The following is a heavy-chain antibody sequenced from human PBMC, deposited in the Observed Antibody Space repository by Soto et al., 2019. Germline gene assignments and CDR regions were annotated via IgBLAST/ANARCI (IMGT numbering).Heavy chain of an antibody. D-gene: IGHD3-9*01. J-gene: IGHJ6*02. V-gene: IGHV3-66*01. CDR2: IYSGGST. CDR1: GFTVSSNY. Sequence: GGSLRLSCAASGFTVSSNYMSWVRQAPGKGLEWVSVIYSGGSTYYADSVKGRFTISRDNSKSTLYLQMNSLRAEDTAVYYCASLYYDILTGHYYYGMDVWGQGTTVTVSS. CDR3: ASLYYDILTGHYYYGMDV.